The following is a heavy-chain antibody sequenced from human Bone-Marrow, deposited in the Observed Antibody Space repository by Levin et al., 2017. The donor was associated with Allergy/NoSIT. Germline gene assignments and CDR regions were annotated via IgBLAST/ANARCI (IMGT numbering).Heavy chain of an antibody. J-gene: IGHJ4*02. CDR1: GFTFSNAW. V-gene: IGHV3-15*01. CDR3: TTDYSSGCQSGGCFDY. Sequence: GESLKISCAASGFTFSNAWMSWVRQAPGKGLEWVGRIKSKTDGGTTDYAAPVKGRFTISRDDSKNTLYLQMNSLKTEDTAVYYCTTDYSSGCQSGGCFDYWGQGTLVTVSS. CDR2: IKSKTDGGTT. D-gene: IGHD6-19*01.